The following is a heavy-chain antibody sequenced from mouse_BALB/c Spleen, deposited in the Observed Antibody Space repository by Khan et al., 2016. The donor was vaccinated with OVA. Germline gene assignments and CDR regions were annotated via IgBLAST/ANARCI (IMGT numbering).Heavy chain of an antibody. CDR1: GFSFSRYS. CDR3: TRHEGYYGYGQGDY. Sequence: EVMLVESGGGLVKPGGSLKLSCAASGFSFSRYSMSWVRQTPEKRLEWVATISSGGTYTYYSDSVKGRFTISRDNANNTLFLQMSSLRSEDTASYSCTRHEGYYGYGQGDYWGQGTSVTVSS. V-gene: IGHV5-9-1*01. D-gene: IGHD2-2*01. J-gene: IGHJ4*01. CDR2: ISSGGTYT.